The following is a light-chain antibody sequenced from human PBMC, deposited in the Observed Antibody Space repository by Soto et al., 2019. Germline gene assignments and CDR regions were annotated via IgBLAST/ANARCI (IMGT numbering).Light chain of an antibody. CDR1: KLGDKY. CDR3: QAWDSSTAV. CDR2: QDR. V-gene: IGLV3-1*01. J-gene: IGLJ2*01. Sequence: SYELTQPPSVSVSPGQTASITCSGDKLGDKYACWYQQKPGQSPVLVIYQDRKRPSGIPERFSGSNSGNTATLTISGTQAMDEADDYCQAWDSSTAVFGGGTKLTVL.